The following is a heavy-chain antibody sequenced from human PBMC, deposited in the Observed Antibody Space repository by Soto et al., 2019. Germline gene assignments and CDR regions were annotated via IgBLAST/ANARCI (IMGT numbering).Heavy chain of an antibody. CDR3: ASYENTLMVRYHYYSPRDV. CDR2: ISYDGSDE. V-gene: IGHV3-30-3*01. CDR1: GFTFSNYA. Sequence: PGGSLRLSCAASGFTFSNYAMHWVRQAPGKGLEWVAVISYDGSDEYHADSVKGRFTISRDNSKNTLHLQMNSLRAEDTAVYYSASYENTLMVRYHYYSPRDVGGQGTTVTFSS. J-gene: IGHJ6*02. D-gene: IGHD5-18*01.